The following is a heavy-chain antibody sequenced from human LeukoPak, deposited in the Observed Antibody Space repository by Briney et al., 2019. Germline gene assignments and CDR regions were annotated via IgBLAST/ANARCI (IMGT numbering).Heavy chain of an antibody. D-gene: IGHD6-13*01. Sequence: SETLSLTCTVSGDSISSSSYFWGWIRQPPGKGLEWIGSIYYTGNTDYTPSLKSRATISADTSKNQFSLKLTSVTAADTAVYYCSSLEVSSSWRYWGQGTLVTVSS. V-gene: IGHV4-39*07. CDR1: GDSISSSSYF. J-gene: IGHJ4*02. CDR3: SSLEVSSSWRY. CDR2: IYYTGNT.